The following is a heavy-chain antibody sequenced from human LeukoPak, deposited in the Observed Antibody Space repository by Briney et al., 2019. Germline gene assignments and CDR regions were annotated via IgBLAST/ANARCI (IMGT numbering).Heavy chain of an antibody. V-gene: IGHV3-74*01. Sequence: GGSLRLSCAASGFTFSNHWMHWVRHAPGKGLMWVSRINRDGSRTDYADSVKGRFTISRDNANNSLYLQMNSLRAEDTAVYYCAGLYSSSSGRTFDVWGQGTMVTVSS. CDR1: GFTFSNHW. J-gene: IGHJ3*01. D-gene: IGHD6-6*01. CDR3: AGLYSSSSGRTFDV. CDR2: INRDGSRT.